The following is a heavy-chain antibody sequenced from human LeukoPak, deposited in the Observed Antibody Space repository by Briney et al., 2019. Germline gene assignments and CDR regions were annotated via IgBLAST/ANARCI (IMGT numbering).Heavy chain of an antibody. D-gene: IGHD1-26*01. V-gene: IGHV4-59*01. CDR2: IHYSGSA. CDR1: GGPIRTYQ. J-gene: IGHJ5*02. Sequence: SETLSLTCTVSGGPIRTYQWSWIRQPPGKGLEWIGNIHYSGSANYNPSLKSRVTISVDTSKNQFSLKLSSVTAADTAVYYCARDKEWELRGWFDPWGQGTLVTVSS. CDR3: ARDKEWELRGWFDP.